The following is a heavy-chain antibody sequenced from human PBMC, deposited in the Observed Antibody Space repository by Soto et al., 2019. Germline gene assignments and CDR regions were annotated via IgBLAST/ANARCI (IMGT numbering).Heavy chain of an antibody. D-gene: IGHD4-4*01. Sequence: GGSLRLSCAASGFTFSNAWMSWVRQAPGKGLEWVGRIKSKTDGGTTDYAAPVKGRFTISRDDSKNTLYLQMNSLKTEDTAVYYCTTDHPDPYNDYSNPIIATHIYYYMDVWGKGTTVTVSS. V-gene: IGHV3-15*01. CDR2: IKSKTDGGTT. CDR3: TTDHPDPYNDYSNPIIATHIYYYMDV. J-gene: IGHJ6*03. CDR1: GFTFSNAW.